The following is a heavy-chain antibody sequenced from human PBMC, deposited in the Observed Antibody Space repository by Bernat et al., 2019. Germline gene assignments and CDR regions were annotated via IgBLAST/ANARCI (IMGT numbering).Heavy chain of an antibody. Sequence: QVQLVQSGAEVKKPGASVKLSCKASGYTFTSYGFSWVRQAPGQGLELMGWISAYYGNTNYAQKLQGRVTMTTDTSTSTAYMDLRSLRSDDTAVYYCARDLPFRFLEWLGRGDDGFNIWGQGTMVTVSS. CDR1: GYTFTSYG. CDR2: ISAYYGNT. V-gene: IGHV1-18*01. CDR3: ARDLPFRFLEWLGRGDDGFNI. D-gene: IGHD3-3*01. J-gene: IGHJ3*02.